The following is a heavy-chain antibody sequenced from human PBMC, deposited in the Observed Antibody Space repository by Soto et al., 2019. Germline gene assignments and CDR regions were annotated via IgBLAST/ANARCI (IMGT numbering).Heavy chain of an antibody. CDR1: GFTVSTNY. CDR3: VRDLRSSGSPFDY. D-gene: IGHD3-10*01. V-gene: IGHV3-66*01. CDR2: IYSGEYT. J-gene: IGHJ4*02. Sequence: EVQLVESGGGLVQPGGSLRLSCAVSGFTVSTNYMSWVRQAPGKGLEWVSVIYSGEYTNYADSVKDRFTISRDNSKNTLYLQMNSLRAEDTAVYCCVRDLRSSGSPFDYWGQGTLVTVSS.